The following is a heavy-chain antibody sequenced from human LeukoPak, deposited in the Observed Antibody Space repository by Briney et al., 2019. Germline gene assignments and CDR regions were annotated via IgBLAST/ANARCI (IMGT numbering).Heavy chain of an antibody. CDR1: GFTFSSYS. D-gene: IGHD4-17*01. J-gene: IGHJ4*02. CDR3: ARDSTTVAIAY. Sequence: GGSLRLSCAASGFTFSSYSMNWVRQAPGKGLEWVSYISSSSSTIYYADSVKGRFTISRDNAENSLYLQMNSLRAEDTAVYYCARDSTTVAIAYWGQGTLVTVSS. CDR2: ISSSSSTI. V-gene: IGHV3-48*01.